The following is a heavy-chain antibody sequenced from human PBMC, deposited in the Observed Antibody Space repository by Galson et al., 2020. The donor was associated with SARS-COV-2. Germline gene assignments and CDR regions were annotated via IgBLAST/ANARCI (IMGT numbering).Heavy chain of an antibody. CDR3: ARAGGSSWFRNWFDP. CDR2: IYDTGST. CDR1: GGSIRSYY. J-gene: IGHJ5*02. D-gene: IGHD6-13*01. Sequence: SETLSLTCPVPGGSIRSYYWSWTRQPPGKGLEWIGHIYDTGSTNYNPSLKSRVTISVDTSKNQFSLKLTSVTAADTAVYYCARAGGSSWFRNWFDPWGQGTLVTVSS. V-gene: IGHV4-59*01.